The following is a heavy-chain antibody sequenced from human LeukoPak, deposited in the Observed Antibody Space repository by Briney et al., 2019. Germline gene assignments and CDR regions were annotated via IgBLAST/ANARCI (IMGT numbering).Heavy chain of an antibody. CDR2: LNRNGDIT. V-gene: IGHV3-20*04. CDR3: AKKYSTGLDP. D-gene: IGHD1-26*01. Sequence: GGSLRLSCAASGYTFGDYGMSWVRQVPGKGLEWVSGLNRNGDITGYADFVQGRFTISRDNAKNTLYLQMNSLRAEDTAVYYCAKKYSTGLDPWGQGTLVTVSS. CDR1: GYTFGDYG. J-gene: IGHJ5*02.